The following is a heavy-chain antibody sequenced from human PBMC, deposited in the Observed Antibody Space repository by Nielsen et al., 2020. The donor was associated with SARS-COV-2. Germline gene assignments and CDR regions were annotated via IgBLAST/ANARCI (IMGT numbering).Heavy chain of an antibody. CDR3: AKGSGYTSGWYGDY. V-gene: IGHV3-23*01. Sequence: GESLKISCVVSGFTISTYGMSWVRQAPGKGLEWVSAISSSTYYADSVKGRFTVSRDNSKNTLYLQMNSLRAEDTAVYYCAKGSGYTSGWYGDYWGQGTLVTVSS. D-gene: IGHD6-19*01. J-gene: IGHJ4*02. CDR2: ISSST. CDR1: GFTISTYG.